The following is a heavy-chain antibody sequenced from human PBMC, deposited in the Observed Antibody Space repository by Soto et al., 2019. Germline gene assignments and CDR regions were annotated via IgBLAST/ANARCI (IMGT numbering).Heavy chain of an antibody. Sequence: SETLSLTCSVSGGSISSSSYYWGWIRQPPGKGLEWIGSIYYSGSTYYNPSLKSRVTISVDTSKNQFSLKLSSVTAADTAVYYCARLVVAEYFDYWGQGTLVTVSS. CDR2: IYYSGST. D-gene: IGHD2-15*01. J-gene: IGHJ4*02. V-gene: IGHV4-39*01. CDR3: ARLVVAEYFDY. CDR1: GGSISSSSYY.